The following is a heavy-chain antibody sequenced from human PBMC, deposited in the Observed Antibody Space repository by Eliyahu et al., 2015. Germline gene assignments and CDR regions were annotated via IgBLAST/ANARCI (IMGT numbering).Heavy chain of an antibody. Sequence: QLQLQESGPGLVKPSETLSLTCTVSGGSISSSSYYWGWIRQPPGKGLEWIGSIYYSGXTYYNPSLKSRVTISVDTSKNQFSLKLSSVTAADTAVYYCARDWRGYSYGAAYYFDYWGQGTLVTVSS. CDR1: GGSISSSSYY. V-gene: IGHV4-39*07. D-gene: IGHD5-18*01. J-gene: IGHJ4*02. CDR3: ARDWRGYSYGAAYYFDY. CDR2: IYYSGXT.